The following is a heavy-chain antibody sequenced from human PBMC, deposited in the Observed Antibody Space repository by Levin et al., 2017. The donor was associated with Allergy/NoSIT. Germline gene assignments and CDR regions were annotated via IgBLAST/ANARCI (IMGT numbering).Heavy chain of an antibody. CDR2: INAGNGNT. CDR3: ARKYCGGDCYSAFDI. V-gene: IGHV1-3*01. J-gene: IGHJ3*02. D-gene: IGHD2-21*01. CDR1: GYTFTSYA. Sequence: ASVKVSCKASGYTFTSYAMHWVRQAPGQRLEWMGWINAGNGNTKYSQKFQGRVTITRDTSASTAYMELSSLRSEDTAVYYCARKYCGGDCYSAFDIWGQGTMVTVSS.